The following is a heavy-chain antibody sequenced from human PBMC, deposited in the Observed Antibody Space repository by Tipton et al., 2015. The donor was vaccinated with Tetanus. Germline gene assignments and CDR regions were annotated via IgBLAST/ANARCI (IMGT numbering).Heavy chain of an antibody. CDR2: INGHGTNT. V-gene: IGHV3-74*01. CDR3: ARDSPDILLVPAV. J-gene: IGHJ4*02. D-gene: IGHD2-2*01. CDR1: RFTFSTYW. Sequence: SLRLSCAAPRFTFSTYWMHWVRQAPGKGLTWVSRINGHGTNTAYADSVKGRFTISRDNAKNTLYLQMNSLRAEDTAVYYCARDSPDILLVPAVWGQGTLVTVSS.